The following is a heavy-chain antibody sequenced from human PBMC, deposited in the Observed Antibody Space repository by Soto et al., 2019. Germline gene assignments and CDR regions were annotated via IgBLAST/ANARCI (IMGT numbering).Heavy chain of an antibody. D-gene: IGHD5-12*01. V-gene: IGHV3-33*01. J-gene: IGHJ4*02. CDR2: IWYDGSNK. CDR1: GFTFSSYG. Sequence: GSLRLSCAASGFTFSSYGMHWVRQAPGKGLEWVAVIWYDGSNKYYADSVKGRFTISRDNSKNTLYLQMNSLRAEDTAVYYCARGSSGYEPLDYWGQGTLVTVSS. CDR3: ARGSSGYEPLDY.